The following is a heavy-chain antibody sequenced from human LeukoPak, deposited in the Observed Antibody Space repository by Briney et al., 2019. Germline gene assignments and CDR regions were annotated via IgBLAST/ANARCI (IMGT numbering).Heavy chain of an antibody. CDR2: ISYDGSNK. CDR1: GFTFSSYG. Sequence: GGSLRLSCAASGFTFSSYGMHWVRQAPGKGLEWVAVISYDGSNKYYADSVKGRFTISRDNSKNTLYLQMNSLRAEDTAVYYCAKYLAQEIWGQGTMVTVSS. J-gene: IGHJ3*02. V-gene: IGHV3-30*18. CDR3: AKYLAQEI.